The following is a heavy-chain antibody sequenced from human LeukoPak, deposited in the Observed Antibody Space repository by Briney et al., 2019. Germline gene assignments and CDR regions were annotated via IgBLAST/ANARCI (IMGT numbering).Heavy chain of an antibody. Sequence: GGSLRLSCAASEFTFDNYAMNWVRQAPGEGLEWVSTISGSGASTYYADSVKGRFTISRDNSKNTLVLQMNSLRAEDTAVYYCAKDIAMVRGVKDYYYGMDAWGQGTTVTVSS. CDR3: AKDIAMVRGVKDYYYGMDA. J-gene: IGHJ6*02. V-gene: IGHV3-23*01. CDR2: ISGSGAST. D-gene: IGHD3-10*01. CDR1: EFTFDNYA.